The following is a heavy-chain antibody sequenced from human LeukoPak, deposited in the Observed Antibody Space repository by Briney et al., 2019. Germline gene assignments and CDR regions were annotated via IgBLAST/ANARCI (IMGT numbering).Heavy chain of an antibody. CDR2: INHSGST. V-gene: IGHV4-34*01. CDR1: GGSFRGYY. D-gene: IGHD4-17*01. J-gene: IGHJ5*02. CDR3: ARGRITVTLRAANWFDP. Sequence: SETLSLTCAVYGGSFRGYYWSWIRQPPGKGLEWIGEINHSGSTNYNPSLKSRVTISVDTSKNQFSLKLSSVTAADTAVYYCARGRITVTLRAANWFDPWGQGTLVTVSS.